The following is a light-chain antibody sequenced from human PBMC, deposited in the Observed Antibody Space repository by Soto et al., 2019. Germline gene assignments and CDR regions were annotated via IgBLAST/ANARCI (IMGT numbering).Light chain of an antibody. CDR3: QQYSSSTYT. CDR1: QSVSSSN. CDR2: GAS. Sequence: EIVLTQSPGTLSLSPGERATLSCRASQSVSSSNLAWYQQKPGQAPRLLIYGASGRATGIPDRFSGSGSGTDFTLTISRLEPEDFGVYYCQQYSSSTYTFGQGTKLEIK. V-gene: IGKV3-20*01. J-gene: IGKJ2*01.